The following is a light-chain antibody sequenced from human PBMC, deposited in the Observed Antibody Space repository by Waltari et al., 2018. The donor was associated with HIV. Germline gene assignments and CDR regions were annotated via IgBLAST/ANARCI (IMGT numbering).Light chain of an antibody. J-gene: IGLJ3*02. CDR1: RSNIGSND. Sequence: QSVLPQPPSASGTPGQRVTISCSGSRSNIGSNDVNWYQQVPGTAPKFLMYSNNKRPSGVPDRFSGSKSGTSASLAISGLQSDDEADYYCAAWDESLNAWVFGGGTSLTVL. CDR2: SNN. CDR3: AAWDESLNAWV. V-gene: IGLV1-44*01.